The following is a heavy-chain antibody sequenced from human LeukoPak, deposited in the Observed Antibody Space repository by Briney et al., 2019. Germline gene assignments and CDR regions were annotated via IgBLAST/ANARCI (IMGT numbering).Heavy chain of an antibody. J-gene: IGHJ4*02. CDR3: ARDPVTMVRGAPDY. Sequence: GGSLRLSCAASGFTFSSYAMSWVRQAPGKGLEWVSAISGSGGSTYYADSVKGRFTISRDNSKNTLYLQMNSLRAEDTAVYYCARDPVTMVRGAPDYWGQGTLVTVSS. CDR2: ISGSGGST. V-gene: IGHV3-23*01. D-gene: IGHD3-10*01. CDR1: GFTFSSYA.